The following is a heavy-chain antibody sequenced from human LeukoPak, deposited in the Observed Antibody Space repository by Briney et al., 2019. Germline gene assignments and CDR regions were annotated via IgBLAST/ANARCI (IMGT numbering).Heavy chain of an antibody. CDR2: INPNSGGT. CDR1: GYTFTSYG. CDR3: ARDPHVRYFDL. V-gene: IGHV1-2*02. J-gene: IGHJ2*01. Sequence: ASVKVSCKASGYTFTSYGISWVRQAPGQGLEWMGWINPNSGGTNYAQKFQGRVTMTRDTSISTAYMELSRLRSDDTAVYYCARDPHVRYFDLWGRGTLVTVSS.